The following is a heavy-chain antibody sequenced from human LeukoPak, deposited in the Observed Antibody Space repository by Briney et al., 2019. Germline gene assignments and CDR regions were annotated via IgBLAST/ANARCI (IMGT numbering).Heavy chain of an antibody. Sequence: ASVKVSCKASGGTFSSYAISWVRQAPGQGLEWMGGIIPIFGTANYAQKFQGRVTITADTSTSTAYLELSSLRSEDTAVYYCAREGGDILTGYPTDYWGQGTLVTVSS. D-gene: IGHD3-9*01. CDR2: IIPIFGTA. V-gene: IGHV1-69*06. CDR1: GGTFSSYA. J-gene: IGHJ4*02. CDR3: AREGGDILTGYPTDY.